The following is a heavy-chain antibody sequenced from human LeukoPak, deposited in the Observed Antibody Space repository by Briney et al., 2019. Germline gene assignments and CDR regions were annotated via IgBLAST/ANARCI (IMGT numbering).Heavy chain of an antibody. CDR2: IYYCGST. CDR1: GGSISCYY. CDR3: ASSRDGYNSFDY. D-gene: IGHD5-12*01. Sequence: ASETVSLTCTVSGGSISCYYWSWIRQPPGEGLEWIGYIYYCGSTNYNPSLKSRVTISVDTSKNQFSLKLSSVTAADTAVYYCASSRDGYNSFDYWGQGTLVTVSS. J-gene: IGHJ4*02. V-gene: IGHV4-59*01.